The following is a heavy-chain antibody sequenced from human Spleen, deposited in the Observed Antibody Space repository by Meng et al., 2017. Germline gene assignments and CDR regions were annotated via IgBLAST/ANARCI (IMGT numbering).Heavy chain of an antibody. CDR2: IGTAGDT. D-gene: IGHD3-22*01. CDR3: AKSSYSDSSGYFVYYFDY. CDR1: GFTFSSYD. Sequence: GESLKISCAASGFTFSSYDMHWVRQATGKGLEWVSAIGTAGDTYYPGSVKGRFTISRDNAKNSLYLQMSSLRAEDTAVYYCAKSSYSDSSGYFVYYFDYWGQGTLVTVSS. J-gene: IGHJ4*02. V-gene: IGHV3-13*01.